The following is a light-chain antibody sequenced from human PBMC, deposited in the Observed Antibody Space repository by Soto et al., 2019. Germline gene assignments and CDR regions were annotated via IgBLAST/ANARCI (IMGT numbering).Light chain of an antibody. CDR3: QQRSTWPYT. V-gene: IGKV3-11*01. Sequence: EIVLTQSPATLSLSPGERATLSCRASQSVSGYLVWYQQKSAQAPRLLIYDASNRATGIPGRFSGSGSGTEFTLTISSLEPEDFAVYYCQQRSTWPYTFGPGTKVDI. J-gene: IGKJ3*01. CDR2: DAS. CDR1: QSVSGY.